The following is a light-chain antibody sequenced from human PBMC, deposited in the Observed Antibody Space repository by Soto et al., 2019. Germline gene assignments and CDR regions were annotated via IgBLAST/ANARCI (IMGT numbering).Light chain of an antibody. CDR3: QQCGSSPRT. V-gene: IGKV3-20*01. CDR1: QSVSSSY. Sequence: EVVLTQSPGTLSLSPGERATLSCRASQSVSSSYLAWYQQKPGQAPRLVIYGASNRATGIPDRFSGSGSGADFTLTISRLEPEDFAVYYCQQCGSSPRTFGQGTKVDIK. J-gene: IGKJ1*01. CDR2: GAS.